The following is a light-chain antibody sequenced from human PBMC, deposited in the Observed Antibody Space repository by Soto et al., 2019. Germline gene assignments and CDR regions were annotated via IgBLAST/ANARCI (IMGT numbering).Light chain of an antibody. V-gene: IGKV1-39*01. CDR1: QSISTY. Sequence: DIQMTQSPSSLSASVGDTVTLTCRASQSISTYLNWYQHKPGKAPKLLIYAASSLQSGVPSQFSGSGSGADFTLTISSLQPEDFALYYCQQSYMTPWTFGQGTKVDIK. CDR3: QQSYMTPWT. CDR2: AAS. J-gene: IGKJ1*01.